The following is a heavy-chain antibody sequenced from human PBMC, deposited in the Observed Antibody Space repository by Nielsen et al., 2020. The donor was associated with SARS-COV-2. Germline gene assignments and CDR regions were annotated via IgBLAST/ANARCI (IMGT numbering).Heavy chain of an antibody. CDR2: IIPILGIV. D-gene: IGHD3-10*01. CDR3: ARAGWFGELGPGY. CDR1: GGTLSSYA. V-gene: IGHV1-69*04. J-gene: IGHJ4*02. Sequence: SVKVSCKASGGTLSSYAFSWVRQAPGQGLEWMGRIIPILGIVNYAQKLQGRVTITADKSTSTAYMELRSLRSEDTAVYYCARAGWFGELGPGYWGQGTLVTVSS.